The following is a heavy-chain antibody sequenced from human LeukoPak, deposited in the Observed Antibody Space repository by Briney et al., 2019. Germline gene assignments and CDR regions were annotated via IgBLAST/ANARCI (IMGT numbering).Heavy chain of an antibody. D-gene: IGHD5-18*01. J-gene: IGHJ4*02. CDR3: AREGRYSYGYSDY. CDR2: IYSGGST. CDR1: GFTVSSNY. V-gene: IGHV3-66*01. Sequence: PGGSLRLSCAASGFTVSSNYMSWVRQAPGKGLEWVSVIYSGGSTYYADSVKGRFTISRDNSKNTLYLQMSSLRVEDTAVYYCAREGRYSYGYSDYWGQGTLVTVSS.